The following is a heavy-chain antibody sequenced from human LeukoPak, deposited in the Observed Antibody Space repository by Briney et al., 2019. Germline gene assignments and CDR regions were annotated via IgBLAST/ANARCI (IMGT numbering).Heavy chain of an antibody. V-gene: IGHV3-53*01. Sequence: GGSLRLSCAASGFTVNNYMNWVRQAPGKGLEWISVIYSGDTTNYADSVKGRFTISRDTSKNTLYLQMNSLRADDTAVYYCARAAWYSSSWQEGYYFDYWGQGTLVTVSS. CDR3: ARAAWYSSSWQEGYYFDY. CDR2: IYSGDTT. J-gene: IGHJ4*02. D-gene: IGHD6-13*01. CDR1: GFTVNNY.